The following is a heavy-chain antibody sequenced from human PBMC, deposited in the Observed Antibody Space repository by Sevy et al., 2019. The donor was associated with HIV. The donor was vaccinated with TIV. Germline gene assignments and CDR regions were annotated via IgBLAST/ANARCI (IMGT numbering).Heavy chain of an antibody. J-gene: IGHJ6*02. CDR2: VSGSSNYI. V-gene: IGHV3-21*01. Sequence: GGSLRLSCAASGFTFIRYNMNWVRQAPGKGLEWVSSVSGSSNYIYYAESLKGRFTISRDNAKNSLYLQMNSLRAEDTAVYYCASDRGVGTSSYGMDVWGQGTTVTVSS. D-gene: IGHD1-26*01. CDR3: ASDRGVGTSSYGMDV. CDR1: GFTFIRYN.